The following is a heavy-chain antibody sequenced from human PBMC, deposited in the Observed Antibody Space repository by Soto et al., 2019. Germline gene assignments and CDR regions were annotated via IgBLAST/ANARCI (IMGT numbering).Heavy chain of an antibody. D-gene: IGHD4-17*01. CDR2: ISYDGSNE. J-gene: IGHJ3*02. Sequence: PGGSLRLSCAASGFTFSSYGMHWVRQAPGKGLEWVAVISYDGSNEYYADSVKGRFTISRDNSKNTLYLQMNSLRAEDTAVYYCAKDPDYGGNLAFAFDIWGQGTMVTVSS. CDR3: AKDPDYGGNLAFAFDI. CDR1: GFTFSSYG. V-gene: IGHV3-30*18.